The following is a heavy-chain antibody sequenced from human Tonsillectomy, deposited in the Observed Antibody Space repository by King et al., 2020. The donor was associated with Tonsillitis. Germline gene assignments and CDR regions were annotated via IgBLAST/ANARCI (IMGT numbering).Heavy chain of an antibody. CDR3: AKVHGTPF. D-gene: IGHD1-26*01. Sequence: VQLVESGGGLVQPGGSLRLSCAASGFTFDNFAMSWVRQAPGMGLVWVSSITHIGDYTYYADSVKGRFTISRDSSRNTLYLRMNSLRVEDTAIYFCAKVHGTPFWGQGTLVTVSS. J-gene: IGHJ4*02. CDR2: ITHIGDYT. V-gene: IGHV3-23*04. CDR1: GFTFDNFA.